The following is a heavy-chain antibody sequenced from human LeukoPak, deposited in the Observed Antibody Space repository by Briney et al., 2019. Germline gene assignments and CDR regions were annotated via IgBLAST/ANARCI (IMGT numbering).Heavy chain of an antibody. CDR3: ARGSYIGEQLAQIDY. J-gene: IGHJ4*02. D-gene: IGHD6-13*01. V-gene: IGHV3-30-3*01. CDR2: ISYDGSNK. Sequence: GGSLRLSCAASGFTFSSYAMHWVRQAPCKGLEWVAVISYDGSNKYYADSVKGRFTISRDNSKNTLYLQMNSLRAEDTAVYYCARGSYIGEQLAQIDYWGQGTLVTVSS. CDR1: GFTFSSYA.